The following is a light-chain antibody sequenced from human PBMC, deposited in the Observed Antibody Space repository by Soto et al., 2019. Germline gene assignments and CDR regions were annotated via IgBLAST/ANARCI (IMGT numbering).Light chain of an antibody. CDR2: EGS. Sequence: QSVLTQPASVSGSPGQSITISSTGTSNDVGNYNLVSWYQQHPGKAHKLMIYEGSKRPSGVSNRFSGSKSGNTASLTISILQAEGEADYYCCSYAGSSTYVFGTGTKGTVL. J-gene: IGLJ1*01. V-gene: IGLV2-23*01. CDR1: SNDVGNYNL. CDR3: CSYAGSSTYV.